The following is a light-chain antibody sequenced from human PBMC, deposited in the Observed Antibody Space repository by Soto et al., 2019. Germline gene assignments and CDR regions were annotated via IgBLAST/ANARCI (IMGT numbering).Light chain of an antibody. CDR3: QQSNYLPLT. V-gene: IGKV1-12*01. Sequence: DIQMTQSPSSVSASVGDRVTITCRASQGINTWVSWYQQQPGKAPKLLIYAASTLHSGVTSRFSGSGYRTDFTLTISRLQHEDFETYYCQQSNYLPLTFGGGTKVEIK. CDR1: QGINTW. J-gene: IGKJ4*01. CDR2: AAS.